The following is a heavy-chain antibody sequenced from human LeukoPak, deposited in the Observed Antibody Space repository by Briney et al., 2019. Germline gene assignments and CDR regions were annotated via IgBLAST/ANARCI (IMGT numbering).Heavy chain of an antibody. J-gene: IGHJ4*02. CDR2: IYYSGST. CDR1: GGSISRYY. CDR3: VRGEPAFSSGWYTYYFDY. Sequence: PSETLSLTCTLSGGSISRYYWNWIRQPPGKELEWIGYIYYSGSTNYNPSLKSRVSMSLDTSKNQFSLKLSSVTAADTAVYYCVRGEPAFSSGWYTYYFDYWGQGTLVTVSS. D-gene: IGHD6-19*01. V-gene: IGHV4-59*01.